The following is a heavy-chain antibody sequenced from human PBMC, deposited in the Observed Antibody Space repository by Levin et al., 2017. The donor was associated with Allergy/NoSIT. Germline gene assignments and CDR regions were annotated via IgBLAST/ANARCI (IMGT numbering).Heavy chain of an antibody. CDR3: ASGGNLGY. CDR2: IKTDGSST. CDR1: GFTFSSYW. V-gene: IGHV3-74*01. Sequence: QTGGSLRLSCAASGFTFSSYWMHWVRQAPGKGLVWVSRIKTDGSSTNYADSVKGRFTISRDNAKNTLYLQMNNLRAEDTAVYHCASGGNLGYWGQGTLVTVSS. D-gene: IGHD1-14*01. J-gene: IGHJ4*02.